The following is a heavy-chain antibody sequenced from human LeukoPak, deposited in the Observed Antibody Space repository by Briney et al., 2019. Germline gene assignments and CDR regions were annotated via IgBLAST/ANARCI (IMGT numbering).Heavy chain of an antibody. V-gene: IGHV3-30-3*01. D-gene: IGHD2-15*01. CDR3: ARDRYCSGGSCYSPFDY. CDR1: GFTFSSYW. CDR2: ISYDGSNK. Sequence: GGSLRLSCAASGFTFSSYWMNWVRQAPGRGLEWVAVISYDGSNKYYADSVKGRFTISRDNSKNTLYLQMNSLRAEDTAVYYCARDRYCSGGSCYSPFDYWGQGTLVTVSS. J-gene: IGHJ4*02.